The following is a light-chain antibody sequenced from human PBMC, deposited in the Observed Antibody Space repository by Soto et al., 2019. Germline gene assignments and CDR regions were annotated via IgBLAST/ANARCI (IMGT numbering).Light chain of an antibody. V-gene: IGKV3-15*01. CDR3: QQYNNWLPFT. J-gene: IGKJ3*01. Sequence: EIVMTQSPATLSLSPGERATLSCRASHSVSSNLAWYQQKPGQAPRLLIYGASTRATGIPARFSGSGSGTEFTLTISSRQSEDFAVYYCQQYNNWLPFTFGPGTKVDIK. CDR1: HSVSSN. CDR2: GAS.